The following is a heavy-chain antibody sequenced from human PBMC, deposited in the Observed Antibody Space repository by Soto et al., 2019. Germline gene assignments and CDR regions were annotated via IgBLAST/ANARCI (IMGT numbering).Heavy chain of an antibody. Sequence: QVPLVQSGAEVKKPGASVKVSCKASGYTFTGYYMHWVRQAPGQGLEWMGWINPNSGGTNYAQKFQGWVTMTRDTSISTAYMELSRLRSDDTAVYYCARAAMITFGGVIVSHFDYWGQGTLVTVSS. CDR3: ARAAMITFGGVIVSHFDY. CDR2: INPNSGGT. V-gene: IGHV1-2*04. CDR1: GYTFTGYY. D-gene: IGHD3-16*02. J-gene: IGHJ4*02.